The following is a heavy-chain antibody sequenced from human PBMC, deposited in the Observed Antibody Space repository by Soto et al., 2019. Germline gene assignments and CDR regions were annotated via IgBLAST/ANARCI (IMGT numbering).Heavy chain of an antibody. V-gene: IGHV4-59*01. CDR1: GGSISSYY. CDR2: IYYSGST. D-gene: IGHD2-15*01. Sequence: SETLSLTCTVSGGSISSYYWSWIRQPPGKGLEWIGYIYYSGSTNYNPSLKSRVTISVDTSKNQFSLKLSPVTAADTAVYYCARAGYCSGGSCYFDFDYWGQGTLVTVSS. CDR3: ARAGYCSGGSCYFDFDY. J-gene: IGHJ4*02.